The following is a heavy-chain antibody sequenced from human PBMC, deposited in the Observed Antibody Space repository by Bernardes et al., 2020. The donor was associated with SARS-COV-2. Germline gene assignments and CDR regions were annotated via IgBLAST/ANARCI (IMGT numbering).Heavy chain of an antibody. D-gene: IGHD2-15*01. CDR3: ARDSLAAASGYYYYGMDV. CDR2: IKQDGSEK. J-gene: IGHJ6*02. Sequence: GGSLRLSCAASGFTFSSYWMSWVRQAPGKGLEWVANIKQDGSEKYYVDSVKGRFTISRDNAKNSLYLQMNSLRAEDTAVYYCARDSLAAASGYYYYGMDVWGQGTTVTVSS. V-gene: IGHV3-7*01. CDR1: GFTFSSYW.